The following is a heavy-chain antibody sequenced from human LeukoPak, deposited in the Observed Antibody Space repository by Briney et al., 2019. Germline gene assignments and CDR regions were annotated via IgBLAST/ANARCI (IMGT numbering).Heavy chain of an antibody. CDR2: INPNSGGT. CDR1: GYTFTGYC. CDR3: ARWGFYYDSSGYYRKGAEYFQH. V-gene: IGHV1-2*02. Sequence: ASVKVSCKASGYTFTGYCMHWVRQAPGQGLEWMGWINPNSGGTNYAQKFQGRVTMTRDTSISTAYMELSRLRSDDTAVYYCARWGFYYDSSGYYRKGAEYFQHWGQGTLVTVSS. D-gene: IGHD3-22*01. J-gene: IGHJ1*01.